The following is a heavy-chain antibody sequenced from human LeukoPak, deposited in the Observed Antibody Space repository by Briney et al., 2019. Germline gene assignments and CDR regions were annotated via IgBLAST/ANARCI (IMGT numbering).Heavy chain of an antibody. CDR1: GGSLSPYY. Sequence: SETLSLACSVSGGSLSPYYWSWIRQPPGGGLEWPGEINQSGSTNYNPSLKSRVTISVEKFKNQFSLEVTSVTAADTAIYYCATLGGLYYESHGYPDFDHWGQGTLVTVSS. V-gene: IGHV4-34*01. J-gene: IGHJ4*02. CDR3: ATLGGLYYESHGYPDFDH. CDR2: INQSGST. D-gene: IGHD3-22*01.